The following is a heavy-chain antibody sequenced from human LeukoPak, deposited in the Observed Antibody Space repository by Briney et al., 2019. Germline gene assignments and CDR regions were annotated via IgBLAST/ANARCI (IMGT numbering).Heavy chain of an antibody. Sequence: SVKVSCKASGGTFSSYAISWVRQAPGQGLEWMGRIIPIFHTTNYAQKFQGRVTITTDESTSTAYMELSSLRSEDTAVYYCARDIPGSSGYFNDAFDIWGQGTMVTVSS. J-gene: IGHJ3*02. CDR1: GGTFSSYA. CDR3: ARDIPGSSGYFNDAFDI. V-gene: IGHV1-69*05. CDR2: IIPIFHTT. D-gene: IGHD3-22*01.